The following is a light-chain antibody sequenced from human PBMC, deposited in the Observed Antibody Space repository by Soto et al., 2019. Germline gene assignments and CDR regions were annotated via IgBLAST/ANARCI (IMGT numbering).Light chain of an antibody. J-gene: IGKJ3*01. CDR1: QSLVYSDGNIY. CDR2: KVS. V-gene: IGKV2-30*01. CDR3: MQGTHLPFT. Sequence: DVVMTQSPLSLPVTLGQPASISCRSSQSLVYSDGNIYLNWFQQRPGQSPRRLIYKVSSRDSGVPDRYSGIGSGTDFTVKISRVEAEDVGVYYCMQGTHLPFTFGPGTKVDIK.